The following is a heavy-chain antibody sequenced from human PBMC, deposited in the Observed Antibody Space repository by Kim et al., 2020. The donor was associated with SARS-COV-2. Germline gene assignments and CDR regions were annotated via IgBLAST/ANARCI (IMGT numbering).Heavy chain of an antibody. CDR1: GFTFSNAW. Sequence: GGSLRLSCAASGFTFSNAWMSWVRQAPGKGLEWVGRIKSKTDGGTTDYAAPVKGRFTISRDDSKNTLYLQMNSLKTEDTAVYYCTTGGWYRWLLSPNGMDVWGQGTTVTVSS. J-gene: IGHJ6*02. CDR2: IKSKTDGGTT. CDR3: TTGGWYRWLLSPNGMDV. D-gene: IGHD5-12*01. V-gene: IGHV3-15*01.